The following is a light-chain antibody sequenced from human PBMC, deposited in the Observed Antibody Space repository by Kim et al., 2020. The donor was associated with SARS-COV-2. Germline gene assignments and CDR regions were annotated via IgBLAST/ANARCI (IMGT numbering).Light chain of an antibody. CDR3: AAWDDSLNYV. V-gene: IGLV1-44*01. CDR1: SSNIGSNT. CDR2: SNN. Sequence: GQRVTISCSGSSSNIGSNTVNWYQQLPGTAPKLRIYSNNQRPSGDPDRFSGSKSGTSASLAISGLQSEDEADYYCAAWDDSLNYVFGTGTKVTVL. J-gene: IGLJ1*01.